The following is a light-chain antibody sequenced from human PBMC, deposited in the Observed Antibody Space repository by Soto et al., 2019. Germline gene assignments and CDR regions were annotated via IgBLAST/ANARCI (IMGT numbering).Light chain of an antibody. V-gene: IGLV2-14*01. J-gene: IGLJ3*02. CDR3: CSYTSSSTWV. CDR2: EVS. Sequence: QSALTQPASVSGSPGQSITISCTGTSSDVGGYNYVSWYQQHPGKAPKLMIYEVSNRPSGVSNRFSDSKSGNTASLTISGLQAEDEADYYCCSYTSSSTWVFVGGPKITVL. CDR1: SSDVGGYNY.